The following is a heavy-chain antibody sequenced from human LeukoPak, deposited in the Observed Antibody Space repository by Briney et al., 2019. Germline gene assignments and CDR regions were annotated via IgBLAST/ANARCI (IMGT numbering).Heavy chain of an antibody. CDR1: GGSISPYY. V-gene: IGHV4-59*08. D-gene: IGHD1-26*01. CDR2: IYYSGST. CDR3: ARGPTQWELLLPEYFQH. Sequence: SETLSLTCTVSGGSISPYYWSWIRQPPGKGLEWIGYIYYSGSTNYNPSLKSRVTISVDTSKNQFSLKLSSVTTADTAVYYCARGPTQWELLLPEYFQHWGQGTLVTVSS. J-gene: IGHJ1*01.